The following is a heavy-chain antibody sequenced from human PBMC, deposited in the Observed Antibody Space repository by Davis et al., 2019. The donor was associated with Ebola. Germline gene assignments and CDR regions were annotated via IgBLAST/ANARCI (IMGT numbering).Heavy chain of an antibody. CDR2: INHSGST. Sequence: MPSETLSLTCAVYGGSFSGYYWSWIRQPPGKGLEWIGEINHSGSTNYNPSLKSRVTISVDTSKNQFSLKLSSVIAADTAVYYCARGHPSLYWGQGTLVTVSS. V-gene: IGHV4-34*01. J-gene: IGHJ4*02. CDR1: GGSFSGYY. CDR3: ARGHPSLY.